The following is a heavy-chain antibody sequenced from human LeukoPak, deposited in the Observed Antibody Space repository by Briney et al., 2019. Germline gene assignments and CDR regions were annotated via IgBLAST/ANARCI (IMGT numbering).Heavy chain of an antibody. J-gene: IGHJ5*02. CDR2: IYHSGST. D-gene: IGHD2-2*01. V-gene: IGHV4-39*07. CDR1: GGSISSTNYY. CDR3: AGRGYCRSTSCSNYFDP. Sequence: SETLSLTCTVSGGSISSTNYYWGWIRQPPGKGLEWIGSIYHSGSTYYNPSLKSRVTISLDTSKNQFSLKLNSVTAADTAVYYCAGRGYCRSTSCSNYFDPWGQGTLVTVSS.